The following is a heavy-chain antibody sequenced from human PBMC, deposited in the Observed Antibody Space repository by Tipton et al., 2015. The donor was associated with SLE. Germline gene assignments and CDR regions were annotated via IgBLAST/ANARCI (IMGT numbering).Heavy chain of an antibody. V-gene: IGHV4-39*07. CDR3: ARVASVGLGRGQFDY. D-gene: IGHD1-26*01. CDR2: IYYSGST. CDR1: GGSISSSSYY. Sequence: TLSLTCNVSGGSISSSSYYWGWIRQPPGKGLEWIGSIYYSGSTYYNPSLKSRVTISVDTSKNQFSLKLSSVTAADTAVYYCARVASVGLGRGQFDYWGQGTLVTVSS. J-gene: IGHJ4*02.